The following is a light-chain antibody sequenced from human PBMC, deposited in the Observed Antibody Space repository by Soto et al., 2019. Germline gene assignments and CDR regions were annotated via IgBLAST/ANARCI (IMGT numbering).Light chain of an antibody. CDR2: DVS. CDR3: SSYTSSSTVV. CDR1: SSDVGGYNY. J-gene: IGLJ2*01. Sequence: QSALTQPASVSGSPGQSITISCTGTSSDVGGYNYVSWYQQHPGKAPELMIYDVSNRPSGVSNRFSGSKSGDTASLTISGLQAEDEADYHCSSYTSSSTVVFGGGTQLTVL. V-gene: IGLV2-14*01.